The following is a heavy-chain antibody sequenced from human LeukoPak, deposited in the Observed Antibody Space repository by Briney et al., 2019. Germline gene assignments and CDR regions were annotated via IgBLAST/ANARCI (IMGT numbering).Heavy chain of an antibody. Sequence: SGPTLVNPTQTLTLTCTFYGFSLSTSGMCVGWIRQPPGKALEWLARIDWADDKYYSTSLKTRLTISNDTSKNQVDLTMTNIDPVDTATYYCARISYYYDSSGYYPGGDDYWGQGTLVTVSS. D-gene: IGHD3-22*01. J-gene: IGHJ4*02. V-gene: IGHV2-70*11. CDR1: GFSLSTSGMC. CDR3: ARISYYYDSSGYYPGGDDY. CDR2: IDWADDK.